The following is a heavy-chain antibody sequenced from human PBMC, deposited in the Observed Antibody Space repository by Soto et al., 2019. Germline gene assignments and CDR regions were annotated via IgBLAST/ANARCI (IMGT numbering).Heavy chain of an antibody. CDR1: GFTFSSYG. J-gene: IGHJ6*02. D-gene: IGHD3-3*01. V-gene: IGHV3-33*01. CDR2: IWYDGSNK. CDR3: ARDGYYDFWSGYYV. Sequence: QVQLVESGGGVVQPGRSLRLSCAASGFTFSSYGMHWVRQAPGKGLEWVAVIWYDGSNKYYADSVKGRFTISRDNSKNTLYLQMNSLRAEYTAVYYCARDGYYDFWSGYYVWGQGTTVTVSS.